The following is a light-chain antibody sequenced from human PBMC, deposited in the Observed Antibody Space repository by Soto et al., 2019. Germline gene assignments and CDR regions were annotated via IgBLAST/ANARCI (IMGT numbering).Light chain of an antibody. Sequence: QSVLTQPPSASGSPGQSATISCTGTSSDVGAYNYVSWYQQYPGKAPKLMIYEVSKRPSGVPDRFSGSKSGKTASLTVSGLQPEDEADYYCTSYAGSNIWVFGGGTKLTVL. CDR3: TSYAGSNIWV. CDR1: SSDVGAYNY. V-gene: IGLV2-8*01. J-gene: IGLJ3*02. CDR2: EVS.